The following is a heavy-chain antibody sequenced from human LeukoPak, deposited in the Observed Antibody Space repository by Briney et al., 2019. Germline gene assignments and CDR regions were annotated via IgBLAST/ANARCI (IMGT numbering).Heavy chain of an antibody. V-gene: IGHV4-30-4*01. Sequence: PSQTLSLTCTVSGRSISSGDYYWSWIRQPPGKGLEWIGYIYYSGSTYYNPSLKSRVTISVDTSKNQFSLKLSSVTAADTAVYYCARALDSSGSYYFDYWGQGTLVTVSS. J-gene: IGHJ4*02. D-gene: IGHD3-10*01. CDR3: ARALDSSGSYYFDY. CDR1: GRSISSGDYY. CDR2: IYYSGST.